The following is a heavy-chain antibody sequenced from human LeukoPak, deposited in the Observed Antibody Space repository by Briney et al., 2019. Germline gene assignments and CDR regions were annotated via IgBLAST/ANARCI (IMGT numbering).Heavy chain of an antibody. V-gene: IGHV4-34*01. D-gene: IGHD1-7*01. Sequence: SETLSLTCAVYGGSFSGYYWSWIRQPPGKGLEWIGEINHSGSTNYNPSLKSRVTISVDTSKNQFSLKLSSVTAADTAVYYCARLYGNYQNYFDCWGQGTLVTVSS. CDR3: ARLYGNYQNYFDC. CDR2: INHSGST. CDR1: GGSFSGYY. J-gene: IGHJ4*02.